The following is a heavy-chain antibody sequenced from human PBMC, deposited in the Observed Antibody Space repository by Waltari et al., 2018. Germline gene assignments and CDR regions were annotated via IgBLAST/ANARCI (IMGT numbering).Heavy chain of an antibody. CDR3: ATHSELAYEARGDQGRDAFDI. CDR1: GGSFSGYY. V-gene: IGHV4-34*01. Sequence: QVQLQQWGAGLLKPSETLSLTCAVYGGSFSGYYWSWIRQPPGKGLEWIGEINHSGSTNDNPSLKSRVTISVDTSKNQFSLKLSSVTAADTAVYYCATHSELAYEARGDQGRDAFDIWGQGTMVTVSS. J-gene: IGHJ3*02. D-gene: IGHD2-21*01. CDR2: INHSGST.